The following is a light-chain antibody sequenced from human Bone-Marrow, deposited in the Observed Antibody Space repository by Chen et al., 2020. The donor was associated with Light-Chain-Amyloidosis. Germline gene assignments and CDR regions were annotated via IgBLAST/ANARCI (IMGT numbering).Light chain of an antibody. V-gene: IGLV2-14*01. CDR2: EVT. CDR3: SSYTITNTLV. CDR1: SSDVGGDNH. J-gene: IGLJ1*01. Sequence: QSALPHPASVSGSPAQALTISCPGTSSDVGGDNHVSWYQQHPDKAPKLMIYEVTNRPSWVPDRFSGSKSDNTASLTISGLQTEDEADYFCSSYTITNTLVFGSGTRVTVL.